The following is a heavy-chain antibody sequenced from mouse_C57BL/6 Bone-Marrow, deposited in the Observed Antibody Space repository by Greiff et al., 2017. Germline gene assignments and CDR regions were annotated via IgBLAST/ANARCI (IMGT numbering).Heavy chain of an antibody. D-gene: IGHD3-1*01. CDR1: GFTFSSYA. J-gene: IGHJ3*01. Sequence: EVKLVESGGGLVKPGGSLKLSCAASGFTFSSYAMSWVRQTPEKRLEWVATISDGGSYTYYPDNVKGRFTISRDNANHDLYLAMSHLTSENAAMNYCARVGAPAWCADWGQGTLVTVSA. V-gene: IGHV5-4*03. CDR2: ISDGGSYT. CDR3: ARVGAPAWCAD.